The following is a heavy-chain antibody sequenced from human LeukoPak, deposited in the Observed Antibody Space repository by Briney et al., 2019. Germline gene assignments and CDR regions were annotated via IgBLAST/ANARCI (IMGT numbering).Heavy chain of an antibody. D-gene: IGHD6-19*01. CDR2: IYYSGST. Sequence: PSETLSLTCTVSGGSISSSSYYWGWIRQPPGKGREWIGSIYYSGSTYYNPSLKSRVTISVDTSKNQFSLKLSSVTAADTAVYYCASSIAVANFAYWGQGTLVTVSS. CDR1: GGSISSSSYY. CDR3: ASSIAVANFAY. J-gene: IGHJ4*02. V-gene: IGHV4-39*01.